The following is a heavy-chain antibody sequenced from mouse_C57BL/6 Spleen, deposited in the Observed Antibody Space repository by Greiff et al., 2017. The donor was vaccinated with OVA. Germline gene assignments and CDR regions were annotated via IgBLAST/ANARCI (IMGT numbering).Heavy chain of an antibody. CDR1: GFTFSDYG. V-gene: IGHV5-17*01. Sequence: EVQLVESGGGLVKPGGSLKLSCAASGFTFSDYGMHWVRQAPEKGLEWVAYISSGSSTIYYADTVKGRFTISRDNAKNTLFLRMTSLRSEDTAMYYCARPGNYYAMDHWGQGTSVTVSS. J-gene: IGHJ4*01. CDR2: ISSGSSTI. CDR3: ARPGNYYAMDH.